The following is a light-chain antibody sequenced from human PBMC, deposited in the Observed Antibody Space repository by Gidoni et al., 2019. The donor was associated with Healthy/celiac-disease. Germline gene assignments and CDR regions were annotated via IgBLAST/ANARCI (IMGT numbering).Light chain of an antibody. J-gene: IGKJ5*01. CDR2: AAS. Sequence: DIQMTQSPSSLSASVRDRVTITCRASQSISSYLNWYQQKPGKAPKLLIYAASSLQSGVPSRFSGSGSGTDFTLTISSLQPEDFATYYCQQSYSTPLITVGQGTRLEIK. CDR3: QQSYSTPLIT. V-gene: IGKV1-39*01. CDR1: QSISSY.